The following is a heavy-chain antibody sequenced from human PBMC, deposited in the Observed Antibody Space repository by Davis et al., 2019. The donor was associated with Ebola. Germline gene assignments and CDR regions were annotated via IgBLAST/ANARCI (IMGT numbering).Heavy chain of an antibody. V-gene: IGHV3-48*02. CDR1: GFTFSSYS. J-gene: IGHJ4*02. D-gene: IGHD1-7*01. Sequence: GESLKISCAASGFTFSSYSMNWVRQAPGKGLEWVSYISSSSSTIYYADSVKGRFTISRDNAKNSLYLQMNSLRDEDTAVYYCARGPPGLELLLSFDYFDYWGQGTLVTVSS. CDR3: ARGPPGLELLLSFDYFDY. CDR2: ISSSSSTI.